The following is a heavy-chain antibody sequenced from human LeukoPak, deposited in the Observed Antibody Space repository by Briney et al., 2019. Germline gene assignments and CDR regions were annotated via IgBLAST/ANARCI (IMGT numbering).Heavy chain of an antibody. CDR1: GDRVSSNSAA. CDR2: TYYRSKWYN. CDR3: ARVYDWPAGAFDI. D-gene: IGHD2-8*01. J-gene: IGHJ3*02. V-gene: IGHV6-1*01. Sequence: SQTLSLTCAISGDRVSSNSAAWIWIRQSPSRGLEWLGRTYYRSKWYNDYAVSVKSRITINPDTSKNQFYLQLNSVTPEDTAMYYCARVYDWPAGAFDICGQGTMVTASS.